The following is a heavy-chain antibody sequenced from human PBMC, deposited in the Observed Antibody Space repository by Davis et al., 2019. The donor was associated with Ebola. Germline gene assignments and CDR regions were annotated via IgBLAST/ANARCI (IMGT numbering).Heavy chain of an antibody. CDR1: GFTFDDYA. CDR2: ISWDGGST. J-gene: IGHJ4*02. D-gene: IGHD6-13*01. V-gene: IGHV3-43D*03. CDR3: AKDRVPTSSSWTFDY. Sequence: GESLKISCAASGFTFDDYAMHWVRQAPGKGLEWVSLISWDGGSTYYADSVKGRFTISRDNSKNSLYLQMNSLRAEDTALYYCAKDRVPTSSSWTFDYWGQGTLVTVSS.